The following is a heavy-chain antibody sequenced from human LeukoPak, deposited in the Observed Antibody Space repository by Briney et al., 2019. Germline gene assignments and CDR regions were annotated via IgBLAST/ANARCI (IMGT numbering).Heavy chain of an antibody. CDR2: IYYSGST. CDR1: GGSISSYY. V-gene: IGHV4-59*12. Sequence: PSETLSLTCTVSGGSISSYYWSWIRQPPGKGLEWIGYIYYSGSTNYNPSLKSRVTISVDTSKNQFSLKLSSVTAADTAVYYCARVLGYSSSWYRRWFDPWGQGTLVTVSS. J-gene: IGHJ5*02. CDR3: ARVLGYSSSWYRRWFDP. D-gene: IGHD6-13*01.